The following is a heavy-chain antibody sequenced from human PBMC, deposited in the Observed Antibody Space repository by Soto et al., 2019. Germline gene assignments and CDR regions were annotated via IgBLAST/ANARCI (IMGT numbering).Heavy chain of an antibody. V-gene: IGHV1-3*01. Sequence: QAQLVQSGAEMKKPGASVKVSCKATGYTFSAYTMNWVRQAPGQSLEWMGWINAGSGNTKYSQNFQGRVSITRDTSARTVYMKLTGLTSEDTAVYYCARDTETLGPRANDALDIWGQGTMVTVSS. CDR1: GYTFSAYT. J-gene: IGHJ3*02. CDR2: INAGSGNT. CDR3: ARDTETLGPRANDALDI. D-gene: IGHD3-3*02.